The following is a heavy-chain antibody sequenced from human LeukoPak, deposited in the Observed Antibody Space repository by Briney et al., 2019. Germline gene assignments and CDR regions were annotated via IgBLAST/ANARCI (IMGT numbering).Heavy chain of an antibody. Sequence: ASVKVSCKASGYTFTAYYIHWVRQAPGQGLEWMGWINPNSGGTNYAQMFQGRVTLTRDTSPSTVYMELSGLTPGDTAVYYCAKSAGHCSQGVCYTDQYMDVWGQGTTVHVS. J-gene: IGHJ6*02. CDR3: AKSAGHCSQGVCYTDQYMDV. CDR2: INPNSGGT. D-gene: IGHD2-8*01. V-gene: IGHV1-2*02. CDR1: GYTFTAYY.